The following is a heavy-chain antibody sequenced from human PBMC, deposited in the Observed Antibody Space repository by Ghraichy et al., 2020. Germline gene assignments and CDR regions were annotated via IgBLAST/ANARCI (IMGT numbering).Heavy chain of an antibody. CDR3: AKDSRGYGRPFDY. CDR2: IGGGGGDT. J-gene: IGHJ4*02. V-gene: IGHV3-23*01. D-gene: IGHD5-18*01. CDR1: DFTFSNYA. Sequence: GGSLRLSCAGSDFTFSNYAMSWVRQAPGKGLEWVSGIGGGGGDTYYADSVKGRFTISRDNSKNTLYLQMNSLRAEDTAVYYCAKDSRGYGRPFDYWGLGTLVTVSS.